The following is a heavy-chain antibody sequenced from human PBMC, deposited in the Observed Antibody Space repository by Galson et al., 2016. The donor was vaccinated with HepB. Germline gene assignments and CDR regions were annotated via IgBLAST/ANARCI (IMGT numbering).Heavy chain of an antibody. CDR2: IYYSGST. D-gene: IGHD2-2*01. J-gene: IGHJ4*02. Sequence: TLSLTCTVSGGSVSSGGNYWTWIRQHPRKGLEWIGYIYYSGSTYYNPSLNSRVTISLDTSKNQFPLKLSSVTVADTAVYYCAGWSGVVPAAFFDYWGQGTLVTVSS. V-gene: IGHV4-31*03. CDR3: AGWSGVVPAAFFDY. CDR1: GGSVSSGGNY.